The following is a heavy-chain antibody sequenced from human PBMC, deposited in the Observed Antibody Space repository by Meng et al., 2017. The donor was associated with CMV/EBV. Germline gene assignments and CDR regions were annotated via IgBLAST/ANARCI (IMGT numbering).Heavy chain of an antibody. J-gene: IGHJ4*02. Sequence: SETLSLTCTVSGGSISSYYWSWIRQPPGKGLEWIGYIYYSGSTNYNPSLKSRVTISVDTSKNQFSLKLSSVTAADTAVHYCAGQNVAAAAGTVFDYWGQGTLVT. CDR3: AGQNVAAAAGTVFDY. CDR1: GGSISSYY. CDR2: IYYSGST. V-gene: IGHV4-59*01. D-gene: IGHD6-13*01.